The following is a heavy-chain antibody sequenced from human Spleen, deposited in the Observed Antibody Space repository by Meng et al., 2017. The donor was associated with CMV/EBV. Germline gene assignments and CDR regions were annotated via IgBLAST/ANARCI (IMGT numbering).Heavy chain of an antibody. J-gene: IGHJ4*02. CDR1: GGTFSSYA. CDR2: IIPIFGTA. V-gene: IGHV1-69*05. CDR3: AKAYGSGKSFFDY. Sequence: SVKVSCKASGGTFSSYAISWVRQAPGQGLEWMGGIIPIFGTANYAQKFQGRVTITTDESTSTAYMELSSLRSEDTAVYYCAKAYGSGKSFFDYWGQGTLVTVSS. D-gene: IGHD3-10*01.